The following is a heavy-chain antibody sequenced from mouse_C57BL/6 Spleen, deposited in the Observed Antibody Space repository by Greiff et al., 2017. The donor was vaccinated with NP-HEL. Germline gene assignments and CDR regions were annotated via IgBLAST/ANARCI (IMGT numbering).Heavy chain of an antibody. D-gene: IGHD1-1*01. J-gene: IGHJ2*01. CDR3: ARNRYYGSLFDY. V-gene: IGHV1-59*01. Sequence: QVQLKQPGAELVRPGTSVKLSCKASGYTFTSYWMHWVKQRPGQGLEWIGVIDPSDSYTNYNQKFKGKATLTVDTSSSTAYMQLSSLTSEDSAVYYCARNRYYGSLFDYWGQGTTLTVSS. CDR2: IDPSDSYT. CDR1: GYTFTSYW.